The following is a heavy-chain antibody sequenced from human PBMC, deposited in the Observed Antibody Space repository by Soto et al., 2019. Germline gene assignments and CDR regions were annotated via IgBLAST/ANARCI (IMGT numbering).Heavy chain of an antibody. CDR2: IYYSGST. J-gene: IGHJ4*02. CDR3: ARQSYDSSGYYEAFDY. CDR1: GGSISSYY. Sequence: SETLSLTCTVSGGSISSYYWSWIRQPPGKGLEWIGYIYYSGSTNYNPSLKGRVTISVDTSKNQFSLKLSSVTAADTAVYYCARQSYDSSGYYEAFDYWGQGTLVTVSS. V-gene: IGHV4-59*01. D-gene: IGHD3-22*01.